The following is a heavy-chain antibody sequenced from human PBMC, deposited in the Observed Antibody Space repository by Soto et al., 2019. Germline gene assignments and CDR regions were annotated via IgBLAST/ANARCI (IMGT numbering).Heavy chain of an antibody. CDR3: ARLGVGYYTSHYYYYMDV. D-gene: IGHD3-22*01. CDR2: SYNSGST. V-gene: IGHV4-59*08. Sequence: WTWIRQPPGKGLEWIGYSYNSGSTNYNPSLKSRVTISVDTSKSQFSLKLSSVTAADTAVYYCARLGVGYYTSHYYYYMDVWGKGTTVTVSS. J-gene: IGHJ6*03.